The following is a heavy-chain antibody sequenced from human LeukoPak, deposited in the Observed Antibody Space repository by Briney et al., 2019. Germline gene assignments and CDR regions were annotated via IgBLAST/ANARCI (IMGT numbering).Heavy chain of an antibody. J-gene: IGHJ5*02. V-gene: IGHV4-59*08. D-gene: IGHD5-12*01. Sequence: SETLPLTCTVSGGSISSYYWSWIRQPPGKGLEWIGYIYYSGSTNYNPSLKSRVTTSVDTSKNQFSLKLSSVTAADTAVYYCARSEGYSGYEGFDPWGQGTLVTVSS. CDR3: ARSEGYSGYEGFDP. CDR1: GGSISSYY. CDR2: IYYSGST.